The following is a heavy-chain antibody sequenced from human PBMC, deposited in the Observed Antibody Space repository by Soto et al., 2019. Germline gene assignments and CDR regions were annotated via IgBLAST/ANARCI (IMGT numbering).Heavy chain of an antibody. CDR2: IIPIFGTA. CDR1: AGTFSSYA. D-gene: IGHD3-9*01. CDR3: ARVLQPYTYYDILTGHPDPYYGMDV. V-gene: IGHV1-69*06. J-gene: IGHJ6*02. Sequence: SVKVSCKASAGTFSSYAISWVRQAPGQGLEWMGGIIPIFGTANYAQKFQGRVTITADKSTSTAYMELSSLRSEDTAVYYCARVLQPYTYYDILTGHPDPYYGMDVWGQGTTVTASS.